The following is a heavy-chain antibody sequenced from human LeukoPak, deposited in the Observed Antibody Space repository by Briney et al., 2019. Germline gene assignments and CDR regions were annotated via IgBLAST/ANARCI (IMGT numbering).Heavy chain of an antibody. CDR3: AIRDYYDGSGYYDY. CDR1: GFTVSSNY. D-gene: IGHD3-22*01. V-gene: IGHV3-53*01. J-gene: IGHJ4*02. Sequence: GGSLRLSCAASGFTVSSNYMSWVRQAPGKGLEWVSVIYSGGSTYYTDFVKGRFTISRDNSKNTLYLQMNSLRAEDTAVYYCAIRDYYDGSGYYDYWGQGTLVTVSS. CDR2: IYSGGST.